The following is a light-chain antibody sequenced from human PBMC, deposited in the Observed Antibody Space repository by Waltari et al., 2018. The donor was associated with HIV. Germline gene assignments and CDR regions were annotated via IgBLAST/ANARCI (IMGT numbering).Light chain of an antibody. CDR2: DKN. V-gene: IGLV3-19*01. CDR1: SLRTYY. J-gene: IGLJ2*01. CDR3: NSRDKSGNFVV. Sequence: SSELTQDPAVSVALGQTVRITCQGDSLRTYYATWYQQKPEQAPLLVIFDKNNRPSGLPDRFSGSSSGNTASLTITGTQAEDEGDYYCNSRDKSGNFVVFGGGTKLTVL.